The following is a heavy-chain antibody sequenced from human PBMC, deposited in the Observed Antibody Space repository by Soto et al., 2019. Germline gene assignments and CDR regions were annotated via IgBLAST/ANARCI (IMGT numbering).Heavy chain of an antibody. V-gene: IGHV4-61*01. CDR3: ARGAGYYYYGMDV. CDR1: GGSVSSGTYY. CDR2: IYYSGST. J-gene: IGHJ6*02. Sequence: SEPLSLTCSVSGGSVSSGTYYWSWIRQPPGKGLEWIGYIYYSGSTNYNPSLKSRVTISVDTSKNQFSLKLSSVTAADTAVYYCARGAGYYYYGMDVWGQGTTVTVSS. D-gene: IGHD6-25*01.